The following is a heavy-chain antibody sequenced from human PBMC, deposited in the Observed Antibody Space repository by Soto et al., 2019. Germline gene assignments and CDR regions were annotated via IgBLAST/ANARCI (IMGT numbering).Heavy chain of an antibody. Sequence: QVQLVQSGAEVKKPGASVKVSCKASGYTFTSYGISWVRQAPGQGLDWMGWISAYNGNTNYAQKLQGRVTMTTDTYTSTAYMELRSLRSDDTAVYYCARVPLNIVVVPAARLYYYYGMDVWGQGTPVTVSS. CDR3: ARVPLNIVVVPAARLYYYYGMDV. D-gene: IGHD2-2*01. J-gene: IGHJ6*02. CDR1: GYTFTSYG. V-gene: IGHV1-18*01. CDR2: ISAYNGNT.